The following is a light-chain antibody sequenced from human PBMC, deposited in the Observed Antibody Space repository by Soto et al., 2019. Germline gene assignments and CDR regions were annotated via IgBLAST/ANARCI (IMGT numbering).Light chain of an antibody. CDR1: QSISTY. V-gene: IGKV1-39*01. CDR2: AAS. J-gene: IGKJ1*01. CDR3: QQTYSTPRT. Sequence: DIPMTQSPSSLSASVGDRVTITCRASQSISTYLNWYQQRPGKAPKLLIYAASSLQSGVPARFSGSGTGTDFTLTINNLQPEDFATYYCQQTYSTPRTFGQGTRVEIK.